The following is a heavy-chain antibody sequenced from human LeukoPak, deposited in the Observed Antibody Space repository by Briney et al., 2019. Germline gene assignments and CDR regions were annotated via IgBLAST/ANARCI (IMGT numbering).Heavy chain of an antibody. D-gene: IGHD3-10*01. CDR3: ARVRSGWYFDL. J-gene: IGHJ2*01. V-gene: IGHV3-13*01. Sequence: GGSLRLSCAASGFTVSSNYMSWVRQVTGKGLEWVSAIGTSGDTYYQDSVQGRFSISREDAKNSLYLQMDSLKAGDTAMYFCARVRSGWYFDLWGRGTLVTVSS. CDR2: IGTSGDT. CDR1: GFTVSSNY.